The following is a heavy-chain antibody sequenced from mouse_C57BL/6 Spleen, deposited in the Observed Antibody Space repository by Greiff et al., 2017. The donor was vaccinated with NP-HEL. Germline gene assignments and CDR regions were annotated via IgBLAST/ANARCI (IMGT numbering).Heavy chain of an antibody. J-gene: IGHJ1*03. CDR1: GFTFSDYY. Sequence: EVMLVESGGGLVQPGGSLKLSCAASGFTFSDYYMYWVRQTPEKRLEWVAYISNGGGSTYYPDTVKGRFTISRDNAKNTLYLQMSRLKSEDTAMYYCARHVFLLRSFDVWGTGTTVTVSS. CDR2: ISNGGGST. CDR3: ARHVFLLRSFDV. D-gene: IGHD1-1*01. V-gene: IGHV5-12*01.